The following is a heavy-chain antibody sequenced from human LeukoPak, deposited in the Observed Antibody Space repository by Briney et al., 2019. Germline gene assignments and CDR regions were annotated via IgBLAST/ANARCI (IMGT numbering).Heavy chain of an antibody. Sequence: SVKVSCKASGGTFSSYAISWVRQAPGQGLEWMGRIIPIFGTANYAQKFQGRVTITADESTSTAYMELSSLRSEDTAVYYCARGQLRSSHSYYYYYMDVWGKGTTVTISS. CDR2: IIPIFGTA. V-gene: IGHV1-69*13. CDR1: GGTFSSYA. CDR3: ARGQLRSSHSYYYYYMDV. D-gene: IGHD7-27*01. J-gene: IGHJ6*03.